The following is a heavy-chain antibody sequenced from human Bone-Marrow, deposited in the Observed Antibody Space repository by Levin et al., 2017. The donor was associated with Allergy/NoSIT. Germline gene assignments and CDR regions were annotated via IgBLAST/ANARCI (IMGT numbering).Heavy chain of an antibody. CDR2: IYYSGST. J-gene: IGHJ4*02. CDR3: ARDPRGAVAGFDY. D-gene: IGHD6-19*01. CDR1: GGSISSFY. V-gene: IGHV4-59*01. Sequence: ETLSLTCTVSGGSISSFYWSWIRQPPGKGLEWIGYIYYSGSTNYNPSLKSRVTISVDTSKNQFSLKLSSVTAADTAVYYCARDPRGAVAGFDYWGQGTLVTVSS.